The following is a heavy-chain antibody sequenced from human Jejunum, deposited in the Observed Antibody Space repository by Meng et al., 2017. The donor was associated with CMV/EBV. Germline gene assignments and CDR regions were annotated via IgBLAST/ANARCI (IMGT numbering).Heavy chain of an antibody. Sequence: QVQLVQSGSELRKPGASVKGPCKASGYAFTNYGISWVRQAPGQGLEWMGWISAYNGNTNYAQKLQGRVTMTTDTSTSTAYMEVRSLRSDDTAVYYCARDYYYGRSYYIDYWGQGTLVTVSS. J-gene: IGHJ4*02. CDR1: GYAFTNYG. CDR3: ARDYYYGRSYYIDY. CDR2: ISAYNGNT. V-gene: IGHV1-18*01. D-gene: IGHD3-10*01.